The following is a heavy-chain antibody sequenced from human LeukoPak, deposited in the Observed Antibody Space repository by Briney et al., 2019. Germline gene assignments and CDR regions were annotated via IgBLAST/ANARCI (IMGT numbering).Heavy chain of an antibody. J-gene: IGHJ4*02. CDR1: GFTFSAYW. CDR3: AKAILRGDGYNFYDY. CDR2: ISYDGSNK. Sequence: GGSLRLSCAASGFTFSAYWMSWVRQGPGKGLEWVAVISYDGSNKYYADSVKGRFTISRDNSKNTLYLQMNSLRAEDTAVYYCAKAILRGDGYNFYDYWGQGTLVTVSS. D-gene: IGHD5-24*01. V-gene: IGHV3-30*18.